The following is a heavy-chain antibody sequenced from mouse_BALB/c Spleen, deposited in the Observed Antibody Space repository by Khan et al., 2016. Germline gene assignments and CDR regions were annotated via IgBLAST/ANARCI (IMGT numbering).Heavy chain of an antibody. CDR3: ASYDGYYAYYAMDY. J-gene: IGHJ4*01. Sequence: QVQLQQPGPGLVQPSQSLSITCTVSGFSLTSYGVHWVRQSPGKGLEWLGVIWSGGSTDYNAAFISRLSISKDNSKSQVFFKMNSLQADDTAIYYCASYDGYYAYYAMDYWGQGTSVTVSS. V-gene: IGHV2-4-1*01. CDR1: GFSLTSYG. CDR2: IWSGGST. D-gene: IGHD2-3*01.